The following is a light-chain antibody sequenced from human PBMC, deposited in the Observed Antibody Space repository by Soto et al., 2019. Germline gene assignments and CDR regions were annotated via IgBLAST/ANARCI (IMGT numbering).Light chain of an antibody. V-gene: IGLV2-14*01. CDR3: SSYTSTSTLVV. CDR2: DVT. J-gene: IGLJ2*01. CDR1: SSDIGGYDY. Sequence: QSVLTQPASVSGSPGQSITISCTGTSSDIGGYDYVSWYQQYPGKVPKLMIYDVTNRASGVSSRFSASKSGDTASLTISGLQAEDEADYYCSSYTSTSTLVVFGGGTKLTVL.